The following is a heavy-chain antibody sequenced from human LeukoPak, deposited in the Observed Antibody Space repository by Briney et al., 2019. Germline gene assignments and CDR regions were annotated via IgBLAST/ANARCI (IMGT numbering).Heavy chain of an antibody. CDR2: ISAYNGNT. V-gene: IGHV1-18*01. Sequence: GASVKVSCKASGYTFTSYGISWVRQAPGQGLEWMGWISAYNGNTNYAQKLQGRVTMTTDTSTSTAYMELRSLRSDDTAAYYCARDLSPSSGYYYPGCQNWGQGTLVTVSS. CDR3: ARDLSPSSGYYYPGCQN. J-gene: IGHJ4*02. CDR1: GYTFTSYG. D-gene: IGHD3-22*01.